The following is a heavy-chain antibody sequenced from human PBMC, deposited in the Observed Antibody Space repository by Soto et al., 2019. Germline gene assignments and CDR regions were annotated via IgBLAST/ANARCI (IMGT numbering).Heavy chain of an antibody. Sequence: SETLSLTCAVSGGSISSSNWWSWVRQPPGKGLEGIGSVYYSGSTYYNPSLESRVTISVDKSKNQFSLKLMSLSAADTAVYYCGSLEGLATISYYFDYWGQGALVTVSS. CDR2: VYYSGST. V-gene: IGHV4-4*02. J-gene: IGHJ4*02. D-gene: IGHD3-9*01. CDR1: GGSISSSNW. CDR3: GSLEGLATISYYFDY.